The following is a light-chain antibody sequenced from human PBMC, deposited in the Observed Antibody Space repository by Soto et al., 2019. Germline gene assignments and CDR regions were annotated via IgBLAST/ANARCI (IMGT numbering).Light chain of an antibody. V-gene: IGKV1-39*01. CDR1: QSISSY. J-gene: IGKJ3*01. CDR3: QQSYSTPFT. CDR2: AAS. Sequence: DIQMTQSPSSLSASVGDRVTITCRASQSISSYLNWYQQKPGKAPKLLIYAASSLQSGVPSRFSGSGSGTDFTLTISSLQPKDFETYYCQQSYSTPFTLGPGTKVDIK.